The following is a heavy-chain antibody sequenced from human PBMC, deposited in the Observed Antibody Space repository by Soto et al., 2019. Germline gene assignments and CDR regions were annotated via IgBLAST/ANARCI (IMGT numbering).Heavy chain of an antibody. CDR1: GYTFTSYG. D-gene: IGHD6-19*01. Sequence: QVQLVQSGAEVKQPGASVKVSCKASGYTFTSYGISWVRQAPGWVRQAPGQGLEWMGWISAYNGNTNYAQKFQGRVTMTTDTPTSTAYMELRSLRSDDTAVYYCARQRKNSSGWYWAYWGQGTLVTVSS. V-gene: IGHV1-18*01. CDR3: ARQRKNSSGWYWAY. CDR2: ISAYNGNT. J-gene: IGHJ4*02.